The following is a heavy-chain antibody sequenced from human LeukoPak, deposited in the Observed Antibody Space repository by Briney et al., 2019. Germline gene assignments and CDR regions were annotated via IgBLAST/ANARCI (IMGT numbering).Heavy chain of an antibody. Sequence: GGSLRLSCAASGFTFSEYYMSWIRQAPGKGLEWVSYISSSGSTIYYADSVKGRFTISRDNAKNSPYLQMNSLRAEDTAAYYCASYVRGVINPWGQGTLVTVSS. CDR3: ASYVRGVINP. CDR1: GFTFSEYY. V-gene: IGHV3-11*01. CDR2: ISSSGSTI. J-gene: IGHJ5*02. D-gene: IGHD3-10*02.